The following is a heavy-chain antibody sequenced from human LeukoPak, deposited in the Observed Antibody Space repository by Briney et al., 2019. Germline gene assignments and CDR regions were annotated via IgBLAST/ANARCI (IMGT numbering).Heavy chain of an antibody. CDR3: ARHRYSSSWLGNSYYYGMDV. CDR1: GYTFTGYY. CDR2: INPNSGGT. D-gene: IGHD6-13*01. Sequence: ASVKVSCKASGYTFTGYYMHWVRPAPGQGLAWMGWINPNSGGTNYAQKFQGRVTMTRDTSISTAYMELSRLRSDDTAVYYCARHRYSSSWLGNSYYYGMDVWGQGTTVTVSS. V-gene: IGHV1-2*02. J-gene: IGHJ6*02.